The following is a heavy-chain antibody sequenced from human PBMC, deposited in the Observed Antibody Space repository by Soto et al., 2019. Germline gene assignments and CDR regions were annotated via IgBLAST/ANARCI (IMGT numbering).Heavy chain of an antibody. J-gene: IGHJ6*03. CDR2: IYYSGST. Sequence: ETLSLTCTVSGGSISSYYWSWIRQPPGKGLEWIGYIYYSGSTNYNPSLKSRVTISVDTSKNQFSLKLSSVTAADTAVYYCARDIRRDPAWGYYYYYMDVWGKGTTVTV. D-gene: IGHD3-3*02. CDR3: ARDIRRDPAWGYYYYYMDV. CDR1: GGSISSYY. V-gene: IGHV4-59*01.